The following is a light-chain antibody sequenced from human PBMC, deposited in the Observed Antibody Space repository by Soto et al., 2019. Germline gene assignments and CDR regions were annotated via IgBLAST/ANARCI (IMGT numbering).Light chain of an antibody. CDR2: GAS. CDR3: QQYGSSPRT. J-gene: IGKJ1*01. Sequence: ITNSPPTVPVSPGYRATLSWMASQSVSSNLAWYQQKPGQAPRLLIYGASSRATGIPDRFSGSGSGTDFTLTISRLEPEDFAVYYCQQYGSSPRTFGQGPKV. V-gene: IGKV3-20*01. CDR1: QSVSSN.